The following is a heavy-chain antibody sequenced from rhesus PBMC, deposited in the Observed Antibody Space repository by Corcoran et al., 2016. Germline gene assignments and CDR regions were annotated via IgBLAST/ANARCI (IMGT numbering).Heavy chain of an antibody. V-gene: IGHV4S10*01. J-gene: IGHJ2*01. CDR1: GGSISDSSR. CDR2: IYGSSTST. CDR3: ARQIAAAGKGYFDL. Sequence: QVQLQESGPGVVKPSETLSLTCAVSGGSISDSSRWSWIRPPPGKGLDWIGYIYGSSTSTHYNPSLKSRGTISKETSKNQFSLKLSSVTAADTAVYYCARQIAAAGKGYFDLWGPGTPITISS. D-gene: IGHD6-25*01.